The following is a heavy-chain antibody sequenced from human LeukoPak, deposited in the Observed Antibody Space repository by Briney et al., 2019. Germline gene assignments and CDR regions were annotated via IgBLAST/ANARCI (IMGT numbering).Heavy chain of an antibody. CDR1: GITFSSHW. V-gene: IGHV3-74*01. J-gene: IGHJ3*02. CDR3: ARDPHGGFWGDYVSGGPHDAFDI. CDR2: INSDGSST. Sequence: GRSLRLSCAASGITFSSHWMHWVRQAPGKGLVWVSRINSDGSSTSYADSVKGRFTISRDNAKNTLYLQMNSLRAEDTAVYYCARDPHGGFWGDYVSGGPHDAFDIWGQGTMVTVSS. D-gene: IGHD3-10*01.